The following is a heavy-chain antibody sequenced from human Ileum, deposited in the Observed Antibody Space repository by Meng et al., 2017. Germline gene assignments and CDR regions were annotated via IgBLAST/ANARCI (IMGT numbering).Heavy chain of an antibody. Sequence: VQRQEYVPGLVKLSGTLSLTCSVPGDSISTTNWWNWFRQPPGEGLEWIGEIYHSGLVNYNLSLKSRVTLSIDKSKNQFSLKLISVTAADTGVYYCAANSGKKMHSWGQGTLVTVSS. CDR2: IYHSGLV. J-gene: IGHJ4*02. CDR1: GDSISTTNW. V-gene: IGHV4-4*02. D-gene: IGHD4-23*01. CDR3: AANSGKKMHS.